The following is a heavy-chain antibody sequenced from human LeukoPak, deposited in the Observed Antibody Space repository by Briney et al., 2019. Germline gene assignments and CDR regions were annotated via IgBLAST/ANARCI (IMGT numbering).Heavy chain of an antibody. CDR2: IIPIFGTA. CDR1: GGAFSSYA. D-gene: IGHD2-15*01. V-gene: IGHV1-69*13. CDR3: ARDLKGYFSGGSCYGNWFDP. Sequence: GASVKVSCKASGGAFSSYAISWVRQAPGQGLEWMGGIIPIFGTANYAQKFQGRVTITADESTSTAYMELSSLRSEDTAVYYCARDLKGYFSGGSCYGNWFDPWGQGTLVTVSS. J-gene: IGHJ5*02.